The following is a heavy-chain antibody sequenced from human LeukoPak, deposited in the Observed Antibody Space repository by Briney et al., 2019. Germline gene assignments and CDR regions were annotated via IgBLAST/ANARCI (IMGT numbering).Heavy chain of an antibody. V-gene: IGHV4-59*08. CDR1: GGSISSYY. CDR3: ARGPPYYYGSGSFDY. Sequence: SETLSLTCTVSGGSISSYYWNWIRQPPGKGLEWIGYIYYSGSTYYNPSLKSRVTISVDTSKNQFSLKLSSVTAADTAVYYCARGPPYYYGSGSFDYWGQGTLVTVSS. J-gene: IGHJ4*02. CDR2: IYYSGST. D-gene: IGHD3-10*01.